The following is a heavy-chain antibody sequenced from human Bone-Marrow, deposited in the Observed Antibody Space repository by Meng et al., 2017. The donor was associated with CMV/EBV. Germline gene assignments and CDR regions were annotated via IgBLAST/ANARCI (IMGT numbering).Heavy chain of an antibody. Sequence: SVKVSCKASGGILSSCTITWVRQAPGQGLEWMGRIIPLFGMTTYAQKFQGRVTITADKSTSTAYMELSSLRSEDTAVYYCAVDTVVIPDPIRNWGQGSLVTVSS. CDR2: IIPLFGMT. CDR3: AVDTVVIPDPIRN. D-gene: IGHD2-2*01. CDR1: GGILSSCT. V-gene: IGHV1-69*02. J-gene: IGHJ4*02.